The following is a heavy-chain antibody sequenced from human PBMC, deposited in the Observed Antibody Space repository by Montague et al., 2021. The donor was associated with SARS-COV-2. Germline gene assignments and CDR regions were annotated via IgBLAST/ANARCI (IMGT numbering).Heavy chain of an antibody. Sequence: SETLSLTCTVSGGSISSSSYYWGWIRQPPGKGLEWIGSIYYSGSTYYNPSLKSRVTISVDTSKNQFSLKLSSVTAADTAAYYCAADYGERDWFDPWGQGTLVTVSS. V-gene: IGHV4-39*01. J-gene: IGHJ5*02. CDR3: AADYGERDWFDP. CDR2: IYYSGST. CDR1: GGSISSSSYY. D-gene: IGHD4-17*01.